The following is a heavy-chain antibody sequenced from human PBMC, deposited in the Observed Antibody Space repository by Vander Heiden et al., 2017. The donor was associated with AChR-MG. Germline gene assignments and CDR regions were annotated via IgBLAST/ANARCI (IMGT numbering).Heavy chain of an antibody. V-gene: IGHV4-31*03. CDR3: ARGGYGSGPTFDY. CDR2: IYYSGST. Sequence: QVQLQESGPGLVKPSQTLSLTCTVSGCSISSGGYYWSWIRQHPGKGLEWIGYIYYSGSTYYNPSLKSRVTISVDTSKNQFSLKLSSVTAADTAVYYCARGGYGSGPTFDYWGQGTLVTVSS. J-gene: IGHJ4*02. D-gene: IGHD3-10*01. CDR1: GCSISSGGYY.